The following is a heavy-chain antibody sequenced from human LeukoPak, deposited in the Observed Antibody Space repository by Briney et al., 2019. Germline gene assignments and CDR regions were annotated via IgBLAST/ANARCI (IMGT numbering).Heavy chain of an antibody. CDR1: GFTFGDYA. CDR2: IRSKAYGGTT. CDR3: TRTDYYYYYYMDV. V-gene: IGHV3-49*04. Sequence: GGSLRLSCTASGFTFGDYAMSWVRQAPGKGLEWVGFIRSKAYGGTTEYAASVKGRFTISRDDSKSIAYLQMNSLKTEDTAVYYCTRTDYYYYYYMDVWGKGTTVTVSS. J-gene: IGHJ6*03.